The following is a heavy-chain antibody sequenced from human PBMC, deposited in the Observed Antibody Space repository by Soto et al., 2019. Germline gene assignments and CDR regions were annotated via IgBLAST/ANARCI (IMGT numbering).Heavy chain of an antibody. V-gene: IGHV3-48*01. Sequence: PGGSLRPSSVASGFTFRSYSMNWVRQSPGKGLEWISYIRSSDNAIRYSPSVKGRFTISRDDAEHSLSLLMNSLAAEDTAVYYCVRDSQWAFDYWGQGT. J-gene: IGHJ4*02. CDR1: GFTFRSYS. CDR3: VRDSQWAFDY. CDR2: IRSSDNAI. D-gene: IGHD1-26*01.